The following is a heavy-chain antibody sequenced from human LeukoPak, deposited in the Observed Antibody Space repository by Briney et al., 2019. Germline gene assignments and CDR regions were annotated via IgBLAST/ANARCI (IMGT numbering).Heavy chain of an antibody. Sequence: SETLSLTCTVSGGSISSSSYYWGWIRQPPGKGLEWIGSIYYSGSTYYNPSLKSRVTISVDTSKSQFSLKLSSVTAADTAVYYCARLGTVRGVSPFDYWGQGTLVTVSS. J-gene: IGHJ4*02. CDR3: ARLGTVRGVSPFDY. V-gene: IGHV4-39*01. D-gene: IGHD3-10*01. CDR2: IYYSGST. CDR1: GGSISSSSYY.